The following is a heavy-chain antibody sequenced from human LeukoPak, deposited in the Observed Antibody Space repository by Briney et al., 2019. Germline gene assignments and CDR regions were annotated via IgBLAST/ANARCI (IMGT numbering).Heavy chain of an antibody. J-gene: IGHJ4*02. D-gene: IGHD3-10*01. CDR1: GFTFNYYG. Sequence: GGSLRLSCAASGFTFNYYGMNWVSQAPGKALEWGASISSSGGGTYLADSLKGRFTVSRDNSKNTLYLQMNSLRAEDTAVYYCARKSYAPGSLSFSDYWGQGTLVTVSS. CDR3: ARKSYAPGSLSFSDY. V-gene: IGHV3-23*01. CDR2: ISSSGGGT.